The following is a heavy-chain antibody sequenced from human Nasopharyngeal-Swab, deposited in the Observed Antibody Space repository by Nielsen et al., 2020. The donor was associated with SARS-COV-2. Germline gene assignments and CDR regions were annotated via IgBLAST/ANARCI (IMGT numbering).Heavy chain of an antibody. CDR2: THISEGT. CDR3: ARDVSGWYGVDI. V-gene: IGHV4-61*02. CDR1: GDSISSGSYY. D-gene: IGHD6-19*01. J-gene: IGHJ3*02. Sequence: LRLSCTVSGDSISSGSYYWSWIRQPAGKGPEWIGRTHISEGTIYNPSLRSRVTISKDTSKNQFSLKLSSVTAADSAVYYCARDVSGWYGVDIWGQGTMVTVSS.